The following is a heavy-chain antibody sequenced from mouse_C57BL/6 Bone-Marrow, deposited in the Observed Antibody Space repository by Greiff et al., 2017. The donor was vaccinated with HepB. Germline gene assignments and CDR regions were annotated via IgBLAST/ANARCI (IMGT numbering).Heavy chain of an antibody. Sequence: ESGPGLVKPSQSLSLTCSVTGYSITSGYYWNWIRQFPGNKLEWMGYISYDGSNNYNPSLKNRISITRDTSKNQFFLKLNSVTTEDTATYYCARVGSSPAWFAYWGQGTLVTVSA. CDR1: GYSITSGYY. D-gene: IGHD1-1*01. J-gene: IGHJ3*01. CDR3: ARVGSSPAWFAY. CDR2: ISYDGSN. V-gene: IGHV3-6*01.